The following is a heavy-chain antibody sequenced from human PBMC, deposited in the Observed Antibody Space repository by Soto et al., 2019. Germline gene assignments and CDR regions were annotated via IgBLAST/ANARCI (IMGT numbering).Heavy chain of an antibody. V-gene: IGHV3-30*18. CDR1: VFTFSSYG. CDR2: ISYDGSDK. D-gene: IGHD1-1*01. CDR3: AKDWATTTRFHWFEP. Sequence: GGSLRLSCAASVFTFSSYGMHLVRQAPGKGLEWVAVISYDGSDKYYADSVKGRFTISRDNSKNTLYLQINSLRAEDAAVYYSAKDWATTTRFHWFEPWCPGTLLTVS. J-gene: IGHJ5*02.